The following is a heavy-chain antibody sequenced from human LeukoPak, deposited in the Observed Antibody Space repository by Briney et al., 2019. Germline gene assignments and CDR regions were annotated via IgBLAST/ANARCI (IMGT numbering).Heavy chain of an antibody. CDR3: ARFSQYYDSPTHYLDY. CDR1: GGSINNYY. Sequence: SETLSLTCTVSGGSINNYYWSWVRQPPGAGLEWLAYIYYTGSTNYNPSLKTRLTISVDTSKNRFSLRLNSVTAADTAVYYCARFSQYYDSPTHYLDYWGQGILVTVSS. V-gene: IGHV4-59*08. CDR2: IYYTGST. D-gene: IGHD2/OR15-2a*01. J-gene: IGHJ4*02.